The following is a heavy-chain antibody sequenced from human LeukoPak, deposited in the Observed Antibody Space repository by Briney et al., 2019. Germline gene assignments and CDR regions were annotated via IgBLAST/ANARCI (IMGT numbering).Heavy chain of an antibody. V-gene: IGHV4-59*08. CDR3: ARQLGYSYGNDY. CDR2: IYYSGST. J-gene: IGHJ4*02. D-gene: IGHD5-18*01. CDR1: GGSISSYY. Sequence: SETLSLTCTVSGGSISSYYWSWIRQPPGKGLEWIGYIYYSGSTNYNPSLKSRVTISVDTSKNQFSLKLSSVTAADTAVYYRARQLGYSYGNDYWGQGTLVTVSS.